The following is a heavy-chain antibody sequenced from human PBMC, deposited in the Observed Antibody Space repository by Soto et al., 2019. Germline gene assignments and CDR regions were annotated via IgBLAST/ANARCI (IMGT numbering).Heavy chain of an antibody. CDR1: GGSFSGYY. CDR2: INHSGST. V-gene: IGHV4-34*01. Sequence: SETLSLTCAVYGGSFSGYYWSWIRQPPGKGLEWIGEINHSGSTNYNPSLKSRVTISVDTSKNQFSLKLSSVTAADTAVYYCARGRGTPLIYGMDVWGQGTTVTVSS. J-gene: IGHJ6*02. CDR3: ARGRGTPLIYGMDV. D-gene: IGHD1-7*01.